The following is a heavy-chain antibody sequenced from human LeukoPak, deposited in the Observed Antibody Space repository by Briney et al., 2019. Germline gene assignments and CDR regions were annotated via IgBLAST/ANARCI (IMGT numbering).Heavy chain of an antibody. Sequence: GASVKVSCKASGYTFTSYYMHWVRQAPGQGLEWMGIINPSGGSTSYAQKFRGRVTMTRDTSTSTVYMELSSLRSEDTAVYYCARDSGWYKYYYYYYGMDVWGQGTTVTVSS. J-gene: IGHJ6*02. CDR3: ARDSGWYKYYYYYYGMDV. CDR2: INPSGGST. V-gene: IGHV1-46*01. D-gene: IGHD6-19*01. CDR1: GYTFTSYY.